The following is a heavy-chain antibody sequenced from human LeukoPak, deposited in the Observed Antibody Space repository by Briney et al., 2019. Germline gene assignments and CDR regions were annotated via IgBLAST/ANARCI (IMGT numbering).Heavy chain of an antibody. CDR2: IYYSEST. J-gene: IGHJ3*02. D-gene: IGHD3-22*01. CDR1: GGSISSSHYY. CDR3: ARGPYSYDSPGAFDI. Sequence: SETLSLTCTVSGGSISSSHYYWGWIRQPPGKGLEWIVTIYYSESTYYNPSLKSRVTISVDTSKNQFSLKLTCVTAADTAVYFCARGPYSYDSPGAFDIWGQGTMVTVSS. V-gene: IGHV4-39*01.